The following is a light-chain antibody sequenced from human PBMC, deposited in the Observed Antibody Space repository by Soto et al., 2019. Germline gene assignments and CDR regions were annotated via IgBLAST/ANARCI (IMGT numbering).Light chain of an antibody. J-gene: IGLJ2*01. Sequence: QSALTQPASVSGAPGQSITISCTGTSSDVGSYNLVSWYQQQPGKAPKLMIYEGSKRPSGVSNRFSGSKSGNTASLTISGLQAEDEADYYCCSYAGSSTDVVFGAGTKLTVL. CDR2: EGS. CDR3: CSYAGSSTDVV. V-gene: IGLV2-23*01. CDR1: SSDVGSYNL.